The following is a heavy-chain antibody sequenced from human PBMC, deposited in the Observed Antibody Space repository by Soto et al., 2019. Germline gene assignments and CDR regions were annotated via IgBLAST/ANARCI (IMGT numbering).Heavy chain of an antibody. CDR1: GFTFSSYG. D-gene: IGHD2-15*01. V-gene: IGHV3-30*18. Sequence: QVQLVESGGGVVQPGRSLRLSCAASGFTFSSYGMHWVRQAPGKGLEWVAVISYDGSNKYYADSVKGRFTISRDNSKNTLYLQMNSLRAEDTAVYYCAKTSIVVVVAAMSPSGDWGQGTLVTVSS. CDR3: AKTSIVVVVAAMSPSGD. J-gene: IGHJ4*02. CDR2: ISYDGSNK.